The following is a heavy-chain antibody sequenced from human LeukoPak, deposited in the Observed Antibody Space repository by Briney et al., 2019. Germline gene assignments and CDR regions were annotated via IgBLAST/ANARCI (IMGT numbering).Heavy chain of an antibody. D-gene: IGHD5-18*01. CDR2: IKQDGSEK. CDR1: GFTFSSYW. J-gene: IGHJ4*02. CDR3: ARDHSYGPGYFDY. V-gene: IGHV3-7*01. Sequence: GGSLRLSCAASGFTFSSYWMSWVRQAPGKGLEWVANIKQDGSEKYYVDSVKGRFTISRDNAKNSLYLQMNSLRAEDTAVYYCARDHSYGPGYFDYWGQGTLVTVSS.